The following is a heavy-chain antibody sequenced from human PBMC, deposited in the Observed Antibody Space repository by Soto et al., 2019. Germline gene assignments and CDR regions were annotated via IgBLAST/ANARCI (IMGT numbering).Heavy chain of an antibody. V-gene: IGHV1-8*01. CDR2: MNPNGGNT. D-gene: IGHD6-13*01. Sequence: ASVKVSCKASGYTFTSYDINWVRQATGQGLEWMGWMNPNGGNTGYAQKFQGRVTMTRNTSISTAYMELSSLRSEDTAVYYCARGGGSSWETYYYGMDVWGQGTTVTVSS. CDR1: GYTFTSYD. CDR3: ARGGGSSWETYYYGMDV. J-gene: IGHJ6*02.